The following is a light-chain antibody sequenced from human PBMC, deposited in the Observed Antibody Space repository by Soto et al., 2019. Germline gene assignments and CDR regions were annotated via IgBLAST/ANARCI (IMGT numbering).Light chain of an antibody. Sequence: DTQMTQSPSSLSASVGDRVTITCQASRDITDYLNWYQQKPGKAPKLLIYDASNLETGVPSRFSGSGSGTDFTLTITSLQPEDIATYYCQQRSNWPPITFGQGTRLEIK. V-gene: IGKV1-33*01. CDR3: QQRSNWPPIT. CDR2: DAS. CDR1: RDITDY. J-gene: IGKJ5*01.